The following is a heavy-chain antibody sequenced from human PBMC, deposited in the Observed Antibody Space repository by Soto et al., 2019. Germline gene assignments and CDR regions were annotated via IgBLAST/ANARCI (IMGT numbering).Heavy chain of an antibody. CDR1: GGSISSYY. V-gene: IGHV4-59*01. Sequence: SETLSLTCTVSGGSISSYYWSWIRQPPGKGLEWIGYIYYSGSTNYNPSLKSRVTISVDTSKNQFSLKLSSVTAADTAVYYCARVGFGSSWYAYYYGMDVWGQGTTVTVSS. CDR2: IYYSGST. CDR3: ARVGFGSSWYAYYYGMDV. J-gene: IGHJ6*02. D-gene: IGHD6-13*01.